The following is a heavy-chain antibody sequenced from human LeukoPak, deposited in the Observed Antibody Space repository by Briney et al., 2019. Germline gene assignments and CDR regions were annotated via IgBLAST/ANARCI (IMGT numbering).Heavy chain of an antibody. CDR2: ISYDGNNK. J-gene: IGHJ4*02. D-gene: IGHD6-13*01. CDR3: ATSRQQPVRNFDY. V-gene: IGHV3-30*03. Sequence: LPGGSLRLSCAASGFSFSSYGMHWVRQAPGKGLEWVAVISYDGNNKYYADSVKGRFTISRDNSKNTLYLQMNSLRGEDTAVYFCATSRQQPVRNFDYWGQGTLVTVSS. CDR1: GFSFSSYG.